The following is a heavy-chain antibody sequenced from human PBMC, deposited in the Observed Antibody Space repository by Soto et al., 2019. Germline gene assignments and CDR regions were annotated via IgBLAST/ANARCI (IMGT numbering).Heavy chain of an antibody. Sequence: SETLSLTCTVSGGSISSYYWSWIRQPPGKGLEWIGYIYYSGSTNYNPSLKSRVTISVDTSKNQFSLKLSSVTAADTAVYYCARVHYDFWSGYYTDYYYYMDVWGKGTTVTGSS. J-gene: IGHJ6*03. CDR2: IYYSGST. V-gene: IGHV4-59*01. CDR3: ARVHYDFWSGYYTDYYYYMDV. D-gene: IGHD3-3*01. CDR1: GGSISSYY.